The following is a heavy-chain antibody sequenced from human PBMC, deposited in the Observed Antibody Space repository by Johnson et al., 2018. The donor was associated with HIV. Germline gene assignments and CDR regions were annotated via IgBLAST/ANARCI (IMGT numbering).Heavy chain of an antibody. Sequence: VQLVESGGGFVQPGGSLRLFCAGSGIPVSRNYLSWVRQAPGKGLQWVSLIYSGETTKYAESVKGRFTNSRKNVKNCVYLQMNSLTAGDTAVYYCVREHRADESFDLWGQGTMVTVSS. V-gene: IGHV3-66*01. CDR2: IYSGETT. D-gene: IGHD1-14*01. J-gene: IGHJ3*01. CDR3: VREHRADESFDL. CDR1: GIPVSRNY.